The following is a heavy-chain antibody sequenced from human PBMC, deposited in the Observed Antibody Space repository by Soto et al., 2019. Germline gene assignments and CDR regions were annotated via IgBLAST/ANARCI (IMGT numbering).Heavy chain of an antibody. CDR2: INASGGST. CDR3: AREWPVTSDY. CDR1: GYTFTNYY. D-gene: IGHD4-17*01. V-gene: IGHV1-46*01. J-gene: IGHJ4*02. Sequence: QVQLVQSGAEVKKPGASVKVSCKASGYTFTNYYMHWVRQAPGQGLEWMGIINASGGSTSYAQKFQGRVTMTRDTSTSTVYMELSSLRLEDTAVYYCAREWPVTSDYWGQGTLVTVSS.